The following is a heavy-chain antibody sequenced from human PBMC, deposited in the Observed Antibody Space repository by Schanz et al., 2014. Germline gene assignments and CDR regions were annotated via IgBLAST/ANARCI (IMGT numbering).Heavy chain of an antibody. V-gene: IGHV3-74*02. J-gene: IGHJ3*02. CDR3: AKSDAFDI. Sequence: VQLVESGGGLVKPGGSLRLSCAASGFTFSNYWMHWVRQAPGKGLVWVSRINGDGSRTAYADSVKGRFTISRDNAKNTLYLQMNSLRAEDTAVYYCAKSDAFDIWGQGTLVTVSS. CDR1: GFTFSNYW. CDR2: INGDGSRT.